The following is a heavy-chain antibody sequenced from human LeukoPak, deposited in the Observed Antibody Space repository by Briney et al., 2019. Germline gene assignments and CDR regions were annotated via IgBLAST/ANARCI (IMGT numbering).Heavy chain of an antibody. V-gene: IGHV4-34*01. CDR1: GAPFGGSY. CDR3: ARGSRRVVPSPKKGDHYYIDV. D-gene: IGHD2-2*01. Sequence: SETLSLTCGVSGAPFGGSYWIWIRQSPGKGLEWLGEVNHRGTTTFNPSLNARLTMSVDTSKSQFSLNLTSVTAADTAVYYCARGSRRVVPSPKKGDHYYIDVWGRGTTVTVSS. CDR2: VNHRGTT. J-gene: IGHJ6*03.